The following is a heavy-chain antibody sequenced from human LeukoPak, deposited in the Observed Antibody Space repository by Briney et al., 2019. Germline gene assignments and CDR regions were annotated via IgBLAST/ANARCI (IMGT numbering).Heavy chain of an antibody. CDR3: ARTRNWGVDY. CDR1: GYTFTNYD. V-gene: IGHV1-8*02. Sequence: ASVKVSCKASGYTFTNYDINWVRQATGEGLEWMGWMNPDSGNTGYAQKFQGRVTITGNTSISTAYMEVSRLRSEDTAVYYCARTRNWGVDYWGQGTLVTVSS. D-gene: IGHD7-27*01. J-gene: IGHJ4*02. CDR2: MNPDSGNT.